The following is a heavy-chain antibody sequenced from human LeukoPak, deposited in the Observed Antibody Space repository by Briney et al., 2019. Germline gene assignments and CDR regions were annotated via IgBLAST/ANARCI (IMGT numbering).Heavy chain of an antibody. CDR2: INPSGGST. CDR3: ARAPGFDSSGYYPAPLDY. CDR1: GYTFTSYY. D-gene: IGHD3-22*01. V-gene: IGHV1-46*01. J-gene: IGHJ4*02. Sequence: ASVKVSCKASGYTFTSYYMHWVRQAPGQGLEWMGIINPSGGSTSYAQKFQGRVTMTRDTSTSTVYMELSSLRSEDTAVYYCARAPGFDSSGYYPAPLDYWGQGTLVTVSS.